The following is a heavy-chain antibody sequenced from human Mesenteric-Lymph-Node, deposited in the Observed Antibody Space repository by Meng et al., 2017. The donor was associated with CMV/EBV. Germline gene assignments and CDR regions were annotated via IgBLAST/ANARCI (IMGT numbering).Heavy chain of an antibody. J-gene: IGHJ4*01. CDR1: GYTFTSYG. V-gene: IGHV1-18*01. CDR3: VRDQVAGGYCGTNTCPQIFNF. CDR2: ISAYNGNT. D-gene: IGHD2-2*01. Sequence: ASVKVSCKASGYTFTSYGISWVRQAPGQGLEWMGWISAYNGNTNYAQKLQGRVTMTTDTSTSTAYMELRSLKSDDTAVYYCVRDQVAGGYCGTNTCPQIFNFWGHGTLVTVSS.